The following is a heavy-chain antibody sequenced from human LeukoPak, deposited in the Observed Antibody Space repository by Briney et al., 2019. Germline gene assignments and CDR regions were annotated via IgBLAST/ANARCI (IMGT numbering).Heavy chain of an antibody. Sequence: SETLSLTCAVSGGSISSSNWWSWVRQPPGKGLEWSGVNYHSGSTNYNPSLKSRVTISVDKSKNQFSLKLSSVTAADTAVYYCARGDTAQGLSDWYFDLWGRGTLVTVSS. J-gene: IGHJ2*01. CDR3: ARGDTAQGLSDWYFDL. D-gene: IGHD5-18*01. V-gene: IGHV4-4*02. CDR2: NYHSGST. CDR1: GGSISSSNW.